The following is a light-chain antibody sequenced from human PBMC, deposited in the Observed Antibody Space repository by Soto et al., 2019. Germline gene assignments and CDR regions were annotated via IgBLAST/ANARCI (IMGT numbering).Light chain of an antibody. V-gene: IGLV2-8*01. Sequence: QSVLTQPPSASGSPGQSVAVSCTGTSSDIGNYNFVSWYQQHPGKAPKLMIYEVSKRLSGVPDRFSGSKSGNTASLTVSGLQAEDEADYYCSSYAGSNTYVFGTGTKVTVL. CDR2: EVS. CDR1: SSDIGNYNF. CDR3: SSYAGSNTYV. J-gene: IGLJ1*01.